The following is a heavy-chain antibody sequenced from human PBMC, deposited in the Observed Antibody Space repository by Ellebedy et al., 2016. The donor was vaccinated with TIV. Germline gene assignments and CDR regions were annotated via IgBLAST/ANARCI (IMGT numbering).Heavy chain of an antibody. CDR2: IVAVFGTT. CDR1: GGIFRSNA. Sequence: SVKVSCKASGGIFRSNAFSWVRQAPGQGLEWVGGIVAVFGTTTYAQKFQGRVTITADESTTTVYMELSSLTADDTAVYYCARYSGYHFRGNYFDYWGQGTLVTVPS. V-gene: IGHV1-69*13. D-gene: IGHD5-12*01. CDR3: ARYSGYHFRGNYFDY. J-gene: IGHJ4*02.